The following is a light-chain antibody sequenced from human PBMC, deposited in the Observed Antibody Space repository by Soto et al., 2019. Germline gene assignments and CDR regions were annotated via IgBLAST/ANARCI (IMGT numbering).Light chain of an antibody. CDR2: DTS. J-gene: IGKJ5*01. V-gene: IGKV3D-15*01. Sequence: EMVMTQSPATLSVSPGERATLSCRASQSVGSNLAWYQQKPGQAPRLLIYDTSTRATGIPARFSGSGSKTEFTLTISSLQSEDFAVYYCQQYNNWPPNTFGQGTRLEIK. CDR3: QQYNNWPPNT. CDR1: QSVGSN.